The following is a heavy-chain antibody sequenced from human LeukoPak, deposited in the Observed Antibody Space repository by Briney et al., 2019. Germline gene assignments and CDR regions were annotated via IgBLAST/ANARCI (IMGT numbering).Heavy chain of an antibody. V-gene: IGHV3-74*01. CDR3: ARDPRVVGATTFFDY. CDR1: GFTFSSYW. D-gene: IGHD1-26*01. J-gene: IGHJ4*02. Sequence: GGSLRLSCAASGFTFSSYWMHWVRQAPGKGLVWVSRINSDGSSTSYADSVKGRFTISRDNAKNTLYLQMNSLRAEDTAVYYCARDPRVVGATTFFDYWGQGTLVTVSS. CDR2: INSDGSST.